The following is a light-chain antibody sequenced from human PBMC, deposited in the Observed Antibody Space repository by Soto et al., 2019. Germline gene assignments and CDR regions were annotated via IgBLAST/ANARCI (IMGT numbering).Light chain of an antibody. CDR2: EVS. CDR1: SGDVGGYKY. Sequence: QSALTQPASMSGSPGQSITISCTGTSGDVGGYKYVSWYQQHPGKAPKLLIYEVSNRPSGVSDRFSGSKSANTASLTISSLQPEDEADYYCRSYTSATTWVFGGGTKVTV. V-gene: IGLV2-14*01. J-gene: IGLJ3*02. CDR3: RSYTSATTWV.